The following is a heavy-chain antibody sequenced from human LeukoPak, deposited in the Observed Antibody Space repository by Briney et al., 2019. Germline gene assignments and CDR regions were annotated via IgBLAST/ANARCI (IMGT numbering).Heavy chain of an antibody. CDR2: IYYSGST. D-gene: IGHD5-18*01. CDR1: GGSISSGGYY. V-gene: IGHV4-61*08. Sequence: SETLSLTCTVSGGSISSGGYYWSWIRQPPGKGLEWIGYIYYSGSTNYNPSLKSRVTISVDTSKNQFSLKLSSVTAADTAVYYCARVKKGVLWSDTYFDYWGQGTLVTVSS. J-gene: IGHJ4*02. CDR3: ARVKKGVLWSDTYFDY.